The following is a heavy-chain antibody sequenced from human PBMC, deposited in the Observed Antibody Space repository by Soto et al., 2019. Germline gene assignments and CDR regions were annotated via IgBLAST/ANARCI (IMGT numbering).Heavy chain of an antibody. CDR2: IYYRGST. J-gene: IGHJ6*02. D-gene: IGHD3-3*01. CDR3: ARSYYDFWSGYYSDYYYGMDV. V-gene: IGHV4-31*03. Sequence: QVQLQESGPGLVKPSQTLSLTCTVSGGSISSGGYYWSWIRQHPGKGLEWIGYIYYRGSTYYNPSLKSRVTISVDTSKNQFSLKLSSVTAADTAVYYCARSYYDFWSGYYSDYYYGMDVWGQGTTVTVSS. CDR1: GGSISSGGYY.